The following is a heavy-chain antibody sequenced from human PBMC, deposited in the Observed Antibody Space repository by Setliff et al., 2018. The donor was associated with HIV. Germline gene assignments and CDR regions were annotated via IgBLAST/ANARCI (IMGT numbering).Heavy chain of an antibody. V-gene: IGHV4-39*01. CDR1: GGSISSSSYY. CDR3: GADGSWTGISDY. J-gene: IGHJ4*02. D-gene: IGHD3-10*01. Sequence: SETLSLTCTVSGGSISSSSYYWGWIRQPPGKGLEWIGSIYYSGSTYYNPSLKSRVTISVDTSKNQFSLKLSSVTAADTAVYYCGADGSWTGISDYWGQGTLVTVSS. CDR2: IYYSGST.